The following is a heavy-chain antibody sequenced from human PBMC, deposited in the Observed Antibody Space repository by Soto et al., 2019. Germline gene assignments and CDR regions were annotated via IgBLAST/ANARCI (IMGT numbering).Heavy chain of an antibody. D-gene: IGHD3-10*01. Sequence: PWDTLSLTCSVSGGSINTPGYYWNWIRQHPGGGLEGIGYIYYSGSTYYDPSLQIRVTISLDTSQNHFSLKLTSVTAADTAVYFCAGGGPFYFGSGTYSTPYLFSFWGQGTLVTAPQ. J-gene: IGHJ4*02. CDR1: GGSINTPGYY. CDR2: IYYSGST. CDR3: AGGGPFYFGSGTYSTPYLFSF. V-gene: IGHV4-31*03.